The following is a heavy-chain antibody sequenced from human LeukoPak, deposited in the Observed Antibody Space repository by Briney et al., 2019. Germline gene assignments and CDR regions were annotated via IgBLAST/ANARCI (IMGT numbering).Heavy chain of an antibody. Sequence: SETLSLTCTVSGGSVSSGSYYWSWIRQPPGKGLEWIGYIYYSESTNYNPSLKSRVTISVDTSKNQFSLKLSSVTAADTAVYYCATYDILTGYYVDYWGQGTLVTVSS. V-gene: IGHV4-61*01. D-gene: IGHD3-9*01. CDR2: IYYSEST. CDR3: ATYDILTGYYVDY. CDR1: GGSVSSGSYY. J-gene: IGHJ4*02.